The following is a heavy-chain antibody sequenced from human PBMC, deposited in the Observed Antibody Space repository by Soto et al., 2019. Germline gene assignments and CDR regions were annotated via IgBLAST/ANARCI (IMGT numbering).Heavy chain of an antibody. Sequence: SETLSLTYTVSGGTISSYYWSWIRQPPGKGLEWIGYIYYSGSTNYNPSLKSRVTISVDTSKNQFSLKLSSMTAADTGVDYFARLRYFDWFSPVFDYSVQGTLVTVSS. CDR1: GGTISSYY. J-gene: IGHJ4*02. V-gene: IGHV4-59*01. CDR3: ARLRYFDWFSPVFDY. CDR2: IYYSGST. D-gene: IGHD3-9*01.